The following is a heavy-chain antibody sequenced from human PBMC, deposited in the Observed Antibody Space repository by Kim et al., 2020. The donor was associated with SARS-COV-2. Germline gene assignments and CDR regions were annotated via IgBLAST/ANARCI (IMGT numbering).Heavy chain of an antibody. V-gene: IGHV4-59*01. D-gene: IGHD4-17*01. CDR2: IYYSGST. J-gene: IGHJ4*02. CDR1: GGSISSYY. Sequence: SETLSLTCTVSGGSISSYYWSWIRQPPGKGLEWIGYIYYSGSTNYNPSLKSRVTISVDTSKNQFSLKLSSVTAADTAVYYCARGPHDYGDLFDYWGQGTLVTVSS. CDR3: ARGPHDYGDLFDY.